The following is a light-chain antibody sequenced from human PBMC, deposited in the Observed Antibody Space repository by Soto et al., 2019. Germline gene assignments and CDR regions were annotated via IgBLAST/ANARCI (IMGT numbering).Light chain of an antibody. J-gene: IGKJ3*01. CDR2: GTF. CDR3: QHYGSSPFT. V-gene: IGKV3-20*01. CDR1: QSVSSSY. Sequence: EIVFTQSPCTLSLSPGERATLSCRASQSVSSSYLAWFQQIPGQAPRLLIHGTFSRATGIPDRFSGSGSGTDFTLTISRMEPEDFAVYYCQHYGSSPFTFGPGTKVDIK.